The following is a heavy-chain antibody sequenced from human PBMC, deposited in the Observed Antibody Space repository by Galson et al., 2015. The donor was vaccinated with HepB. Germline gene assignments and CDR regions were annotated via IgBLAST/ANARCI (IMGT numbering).Heavy chain of an antibody. J-gene: IGHJ5*02. D-gene: IGHD6-6*01. CDR1: GYTFTYYG. Sequence: SVKVSCKASGYTFTYYGITWVRQAPGQGLEWMGRISANNGNTNYAQNVQGRVTMTTDTSTSTAYMELRSLRSDDTAVYYCATVGSSSSSGNWFDPWGQGTLVTVSS. V-gene: IGHV1-18*04. CDR2: ISANNGNT. CDR3: ATVGSSSSSGNWFDP.